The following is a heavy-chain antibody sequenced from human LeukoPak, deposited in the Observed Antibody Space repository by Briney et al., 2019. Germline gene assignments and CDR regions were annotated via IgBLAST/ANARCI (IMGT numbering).Heavy chain of an antibody. D-gene: IGHD3-10*01. CDR3: ARLQRITMAGPDYWYFDL. J-gene: IGHJ2*01. CDR1: GDSINSYY. V-gene: IGHV4-59*01. CDR2: IYCSGAT. Sequence: SSETLSLTCTVSGDSINSYYWSWIRQPPEKGLEWIGYIYCSGATSYNPSLKGRVTISVDTSKTQFSLKMNSVTAADTAVYYCARLQRITMAGPDYWYFDLWGRGTLVTVSS.